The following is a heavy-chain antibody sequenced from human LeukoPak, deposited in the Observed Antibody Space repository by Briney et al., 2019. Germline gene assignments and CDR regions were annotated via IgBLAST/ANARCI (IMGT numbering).Heavy chain of an antibody. CDR1: GYTFTGYY. J-gene: IGHJ4*02. D-gene: IGHD3-16*02. Sequence: ASVKVSCKASGYTFTGYYMHWVRQAPGQGLEWMGRINPNSGGTNYAQKFQGRVTMTRDTSISTAYMELSRLRSDDTAVYYCAREASTYYDYVWGSCREDFDYWGQGTLVTVSS. CDR2: INPNSGGT. V-gene: IGHV1-2*06. CDR3: AREASTYYDYVWGSCREDFDY.